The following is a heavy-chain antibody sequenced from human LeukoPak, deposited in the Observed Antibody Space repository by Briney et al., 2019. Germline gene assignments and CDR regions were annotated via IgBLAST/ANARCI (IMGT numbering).Heavy chain of an antibody. CDR1: GYTFTSYY. J-gene: IGHJ5*02. CDR2: INPSGGSA. CDR3: ARVLAKNWFDP. V-gene: IGHV1-46*01. Sequence: GASVKVSCKASGYTFTSYYMHWVRQAPGQGLEWMGIINPSGGSASYAQKFQGRVTMTRDTSTSTVYMELSSLRSEDTAVYYCARVLAKNWFDPWGQGTLVTVSS.